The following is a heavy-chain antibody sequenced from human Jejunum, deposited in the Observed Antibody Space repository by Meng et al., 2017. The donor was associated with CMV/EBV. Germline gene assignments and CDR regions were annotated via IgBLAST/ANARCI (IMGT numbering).Heavy chain of an antibody. D-gene: IGHD6-13*01. CDR1: GGSMGSRNGY. J-gene: IGHJ4*02. CDR3: ARGLSIAAGPL. CDR2: IDYGGNT. V-gene: IGHV4-39*07. Sequence: TVSGGSMGSRNGYLGWVRQPPGGGLGWIGSIDYGGNTYYKPSLMSRVTISVDTSKNQFFLKVSSVTAADTAVYFCARGLSIAAGPLWGQGTLVTVSS.